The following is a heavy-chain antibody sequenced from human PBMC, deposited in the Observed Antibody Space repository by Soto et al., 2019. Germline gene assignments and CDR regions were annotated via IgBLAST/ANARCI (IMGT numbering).Heavy chain of an antibody. J-gene: IGHJ6*03. Sequence: ASVKVSCKASGYTFTSYDINWVRQATGQGLEWMGWMNPNSGNTGYAQKFQGRVTMTRNTSISTAYMELSSLRSEDTAVYYCARGAIAYDFWSGYSRKNYYYYHLDVWGKGTTVTVSS. CDR2: MNPNSGNT. CDR3: ARGAIAYDFWSGYSRKNYYYYHLDV. D-gene: IGHD3-3*01. CDR1: GYTFTSYD. V-gene: IGHV1-8*01.